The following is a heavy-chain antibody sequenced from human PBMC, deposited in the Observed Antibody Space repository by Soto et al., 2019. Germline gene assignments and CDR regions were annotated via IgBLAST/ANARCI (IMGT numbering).Heavy chain of an antibody. J-gene: IGHJ4*02. CDR3: ARDGCPNGVCFNDY. D-gene: IGHD2-8*01. CDR2: IYYDGRNE. Sequence: QVKLVESGGGVVQAGTSLRLSCAASGFSFSSYAMHWVRQAPGKGLEWLSFIYYDGRNEYYADSVKGRFTVSRDSSKDTLYLEINTLKSEDTAGYYCARDGCPNGVCFNDYWGQGTLVTVSP. V-gene: IGHV3-30*04. CDR1: GFSFSSYA.